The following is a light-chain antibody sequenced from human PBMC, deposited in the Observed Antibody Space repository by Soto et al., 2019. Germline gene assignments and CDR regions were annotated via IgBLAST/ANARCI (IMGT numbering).Light chain of an antibody. Sequence: DIQMTQSTSCLSASVGDRVTITCRASQGISNYLAWYQQKPGKVPKLLIYAASTLRSGVPSRFSGSGSGTDFTLTISSLQPEDVATYYCQKYNSAPRTFGQGTKVEIK. V-gene: IGKV1-27*01. CDR2: AAS. J-gene: IGKJ1*01. CDR1: QGISNY. CDR3: QKYNSAPRT.